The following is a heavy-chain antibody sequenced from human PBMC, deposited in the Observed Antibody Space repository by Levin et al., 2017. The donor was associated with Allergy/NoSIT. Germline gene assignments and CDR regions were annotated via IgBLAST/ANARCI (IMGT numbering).Heavy chain of an antibody. CDR1: GFTFSHCG. J-gene: IGHJ2*01. CDR2: ISRDGTYI. V-gene: IGHV3-21*06. CDR3: ARSSVVESCSSTSCASFDL. D-gene: IGHD2-2*01. Sequence: GESLKISCAASGFTFSHCGMTWVRQGPGKGLEWVSFISRDGTYIYYADSLKGRFTISRDDAKNSMYLQMNSLRVEDTALYFCARSSVVESCSSTSCASFDLWGRGTLVSVSS.